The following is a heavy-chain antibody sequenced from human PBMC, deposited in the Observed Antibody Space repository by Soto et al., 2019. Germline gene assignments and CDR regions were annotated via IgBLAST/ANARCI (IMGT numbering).Heavy chain of an antibody. D-gene: IGHD2-8*01. CDR1: GGTFSSYT. Sequence: GASVKVSCKASGGTFSSYTISWVRQAPGQGLEWMGRIIPILGIANYAQKFQGRVTITADKSTSTAYVELSSLRSEDTAVYYCARVPGYCTNGVCPNWFDPWGQGTLVTVSS. CDR2: IIPILGIA. CDR3: ARVPGYCTNGVCPNWFDP. J-gene: IGHJ5*02. V-gene: IGHV1-69*02.